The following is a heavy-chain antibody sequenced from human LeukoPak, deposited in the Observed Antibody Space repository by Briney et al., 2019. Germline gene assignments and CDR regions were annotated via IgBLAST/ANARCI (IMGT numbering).Heavy chain of an antibody. V-gene: IGHV1-2*02. CDR3: ADEFGLKWLAD. CDR2: INPNSGGT. Sequence: ASVNVSCKASGYTFTGYYMHWVRQAPGQGLEWMGWINPNSGGTKYAQKFQGRVTMTRDTSINTAYMELSRLRSDDTAVYYCADEFGLKWLADWGQGTLVTVSS. J-gene: IGHJ4*02. CDR1: GYTFTGYY. D-gene: IGHD6-19*01.